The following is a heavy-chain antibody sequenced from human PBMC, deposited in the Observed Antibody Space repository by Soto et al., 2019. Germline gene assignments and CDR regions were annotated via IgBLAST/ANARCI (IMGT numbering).Heavy chain of an antibody. CDR2: ISSGSKTI. D-gene: IGHD3-9*01. Sequence: WGSLRLSCAASGFTFSGYSVDWVRQAPGKGLEWVSYISSGSKTIYYAESVKGRFTVSRDNARNSQYLQMNSLRDEDTAVYYCAREDILGVRSFDYWGQGTLVTVSS. CDR1: GFTFSGYS. J-gene: IGHJ4*02. V-gene: IGHV3-48*02. CDR3: AREDILGVRSFDY.